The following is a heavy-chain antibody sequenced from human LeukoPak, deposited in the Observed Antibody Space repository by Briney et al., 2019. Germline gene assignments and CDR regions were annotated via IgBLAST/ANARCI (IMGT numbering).Heavy chain of an antibody. CDR1: GGSISSSSYY. Sequence: SETLSLTCTVSGGSISSSSYYWGWIRQPPGKGLEWIGEINHSGSTNYNPSLKSRVTISLDTSKNQFSLKLSSVTAADTAVYYCASDPASGYRPNDYWGQGTLVTVSS. V-gene: IGHV4-39*07. J-gene: IGHJ4*02. CDR2: INHSGST. CDR3: ASDPASGYRPNDY. D-gene: IGHD6-25*01.